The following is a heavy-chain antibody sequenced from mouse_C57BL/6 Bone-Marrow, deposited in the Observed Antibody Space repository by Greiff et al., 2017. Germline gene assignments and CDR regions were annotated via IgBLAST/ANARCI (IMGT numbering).Heavy chain of an antibody. V-gene: IGHV2-2*01. CDR1: GFSLTSYG. J-gene: IGHJ4*01. CDR2: IWSGGST. CDR3: ASLMVKWAMDY. D-gene: IGHD1-3*01. Sequence: QVQLQQSGPGLVQPSQSLSITCTVSGFSLTSYGVHWVRQSPGKGLEWMGVIWSGGSTDYNAAFISRLGISKDNSKRQVFFKMNSLHADDTAIYYCASLMVKWAMDYWGQGTSVTVSS.